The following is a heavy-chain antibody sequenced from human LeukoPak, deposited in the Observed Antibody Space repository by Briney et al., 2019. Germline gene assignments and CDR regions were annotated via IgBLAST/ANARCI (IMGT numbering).Heavy chain of an antibody. CDR1: GGTFSSYA. CDR2: IIPIFGTA. D-gene: IGHD1-7*01. J-gene: IGHJ4*02. Sequence: GASVKVSCKASGGTFSSYAISWVRQAPGQGLEWMGGIIPIFGTANYAQKFQGRVTITTDESTSTAYMELSSLRSEDTAVYYCARDQPSGTRLSYWGQGTLVTVSS. V-gene: IGHV1-69*05. CDR3: ARDQPSGTRLSY.